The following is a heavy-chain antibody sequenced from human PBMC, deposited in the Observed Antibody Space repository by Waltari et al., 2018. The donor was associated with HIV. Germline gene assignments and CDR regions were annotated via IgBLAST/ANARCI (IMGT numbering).Heavy chain of an antibody. D-gene: IGHD4-17*01. CDR2: IYRAGDT. CDR1: GFVVSNNY. V-gene: IGHV3-53*02. CDR3: TGPNGDQGTSVTYYGMDV. Sequence: EVQLVETGGGLIRPGGSLSLSCAISGFVVSNNYVTWGRQAPGKGLEWISVIYRAGDTRDPDAVKVRLIISRDKSKNTVYLQMNGRRGEDTAVYYCTGPNGDQGTSVTYYGMDVWGQGTTVTVSS. J-gene: IGHJ6*02.